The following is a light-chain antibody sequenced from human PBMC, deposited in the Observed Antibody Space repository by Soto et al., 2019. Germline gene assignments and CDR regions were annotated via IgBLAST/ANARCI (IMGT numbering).Light chain of an antibody. CDR3: QQRSNWLFT. Sequence: EIVLTQSPATLSLSPGERATLSCRASQSVSSYLAWYHQKPGQAPRLLIYDASNRATGIPARFSGSGSGTDLTLTISSLEPEDFAVYYCQQRSNWLFTFGPGTKVDIK. CDR2: DAS. CDR1: QSVSSY. J-gene: IGKJ3*01. V-gene: IGKV3-11*01.